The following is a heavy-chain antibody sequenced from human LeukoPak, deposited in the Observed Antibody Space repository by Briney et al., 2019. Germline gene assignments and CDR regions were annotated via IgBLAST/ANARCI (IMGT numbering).Heavy chain of an antibody. CDR3: ARVRTSKGGMDV. J-gene: IGHJ6*02. V-gene: IGHV1-24*01. CDR1: GYTLTELS. Sequence: ASVKVSCKVPGYTLTELSMHWVRQAPGKGLEWMGGLDPEDGETIYAQKFQGRVTMTEDTSTDTAYMELSSLRFEDTAVYYCARVRTSKGGMDVWGQGTTVTVSS. CDR2: LDPEDGET. D-gene: IGHD2-2*01.